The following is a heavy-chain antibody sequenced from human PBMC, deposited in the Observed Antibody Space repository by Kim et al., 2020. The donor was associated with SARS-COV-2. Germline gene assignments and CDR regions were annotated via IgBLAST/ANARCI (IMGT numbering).Heavy chain of an antibody. J-gene: IGHJ1*01. CDR2: T. V-gene: IGHV3-74*01. D-gene: IGHD3-3*01. Sequence: TTHAGSVRGRFTISRDRAKNTLFLQMNSLSAEDTAVYFCSRDTFGPEDFWCQGTLVTVSS. CDR3: SRDTFGPEDF.